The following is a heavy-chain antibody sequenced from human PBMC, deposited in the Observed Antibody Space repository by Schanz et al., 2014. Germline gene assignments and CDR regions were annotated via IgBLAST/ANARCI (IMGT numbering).Heavy chain of an antibody. Sequence: EVQLLESGGGLVQPGGSLRLSCVASGFTFFGSFAMSWVRQAPGKGLDWVSAISGSGSSTYYADSVKGRFTISRDNSKNTRFLQMSRLRDEGTAVYYCARDGDFDYWGQGTLVTVSS. J-gene: IGHJ4*02. CDR1: GFTFFGSFA. V-gene: IGHV3-23*01. CDR2: ISGSGSST. CDR3: ARDGDFDY.